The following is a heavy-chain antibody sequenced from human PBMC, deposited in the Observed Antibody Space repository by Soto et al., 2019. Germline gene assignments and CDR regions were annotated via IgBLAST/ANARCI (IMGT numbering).Heavy chain of an antibody. D-gene: IGHD3-22*01. V-gene: IGHV4-31*03. CDR2: IYFRGNT. CDR1: GDSISRIDYY. CDR3: AREGGSYDSGGYLIRGAFDI. J-gene: IGHJ3*02. Sequence: QVQLQESGPGLVKPSQTLSLTCSVSGDSISRIDYYWTWIRQHPEKGLEWIGNIYFRGNTYYSPSLESRLTISVDTSKNQFSLKLTSVTAADTAVCYCAREGGSYDSGGYLIRGAFDIWGQGTMVTVSS.